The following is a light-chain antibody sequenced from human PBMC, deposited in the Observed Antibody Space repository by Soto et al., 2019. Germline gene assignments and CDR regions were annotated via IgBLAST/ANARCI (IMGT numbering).Light chain of an antibody. J-gene: IGKJ2*01. V-gene: IGKV3-20*01. CDR1: QSVRSRY. Sequence: EIVLTQSPGTLSLSPGERATLSCRASQSVRSRYLAWYQQKPGQAPRLLIYGASSRATGIPDRFSGSGSGTDFTLTITRLEPEDFAVYYCQQYGGSPPVTFGQWTKLEIK. CDR2: GAS. CDR3: QQYGGSPPVT.